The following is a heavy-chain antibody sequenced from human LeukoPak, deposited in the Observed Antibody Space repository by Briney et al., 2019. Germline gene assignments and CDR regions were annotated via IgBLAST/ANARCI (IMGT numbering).Heavy chain of an antibody. J-gene: IGHJ6*02. V-gene: IGHV3-74*01. D-gene: IGHD3-9*01. CDR2: INSDGSST. CDR1: GLTFSSYW. CDR3: ARVDILTGYDYYYYYGMDV. Sequence: PGGSLRLPCAASGLTFSSYWMHWVRQAPGKGLVWVSRINSDGSSTSYADSVKGRFTISRDNAKNTLYVQMNGLRAEDTAVYYCARVDILTGYDYYYYYGMDVWGQGTTVTVSS.